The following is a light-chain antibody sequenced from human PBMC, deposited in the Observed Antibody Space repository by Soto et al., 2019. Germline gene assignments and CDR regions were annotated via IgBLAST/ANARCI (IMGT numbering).Light chain of an antibody. J-gene: IGLJ2*01. CDR2: EDS. CDR3: CSYAGSSTFVV. CDR1: SSDVGSYNL. V-gene: IGLV2-23*02. Sequence: QSALTQPASVSGSPGQSITISCTGTSSDVGSYNLVSWYHQHPGKAPKLMIYEDSKRPSGVSNRFSGSKSGNTASLTISGLQAEDEADYYCCSYAGSSTFVVFGGGTKLTVL.